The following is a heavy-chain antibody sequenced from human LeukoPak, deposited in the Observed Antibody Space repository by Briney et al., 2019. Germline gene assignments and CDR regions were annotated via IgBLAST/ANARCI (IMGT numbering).Heavy chain of an antibody. CDR2: VNPNSGDT. J-gene: IGHJ6*03. Sequence: EASVKVSCKASGYTFTGYYLHWGRQAPGQGLEWMGCVNPNSGDTNYAQKFQGSVTMTRDTSSSTVYMALSRLRSDDTAVYYCARVEVRGLRKNYYYYYMDVWGKGTTVTVSS. D-gene: IGHD3-10*01. V-gene: IGHV1-2*02. CDR3: ARVEVRGLRKNYYYYYMDV. CDR1: GYTFTGYY.